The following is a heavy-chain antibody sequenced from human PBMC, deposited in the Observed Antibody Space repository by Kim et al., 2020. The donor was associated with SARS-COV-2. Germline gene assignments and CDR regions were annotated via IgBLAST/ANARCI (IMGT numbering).Heavy chain of an antibody. CDR3: ARDGNDYDDY. V-gene: IGHV1-2*02. J-gene: IGHJ4*02. CDR2: GT. Sequence: GTNYAQKFQGRVTMTRDTSISTAYMELSRLRSDDTAVYYCARDGNDYDDYWGQGTLVTVSS. D-gene: IGHD1-26*01.